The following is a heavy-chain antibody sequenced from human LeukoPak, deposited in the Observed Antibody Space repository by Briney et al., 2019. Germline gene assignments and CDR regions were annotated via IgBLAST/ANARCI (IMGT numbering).Heavy chain of an antibody. CDR1: GGSISSSSYY. D-gene: IGHD6-13*01. Sequence: PSETLSLTCTVSGGSISSSSYYWVWIRQPPGKGLEWIGSIYYSGSTYYNPSLKSRVTISVDTSKNQFSLKLSSVTAADTAVYYCARVLAAAGTDYWGQGTLVTVSS. V-gene: IGHV4-39*01. J-gene: IGHJ4*02. CDR3: ARVLAAAGTDY. CDR2: IYYSGST.